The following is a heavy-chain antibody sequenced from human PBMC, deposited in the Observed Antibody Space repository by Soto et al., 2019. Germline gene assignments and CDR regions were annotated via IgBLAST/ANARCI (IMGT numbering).Heavy chain of an antibody. Sequence: GESLKISCKGSGYSFTSYWIGWVRQMPGKGLEWMGIIYPGDSDTRYSPSFQGQVTISADKSISTAYLQWSSLKASDTAMYYCARAVLYTYYYYGTDVWGQGTSVTGTS. J-gene: IGHJ6*01. CDR1: GYSFTSYW. CDR2: IYPGDSDT. D-gene: IGHD2-2*02. CDR3: ARAVLYTYYYYGTDV. V-gene: IGHV5-51*01.